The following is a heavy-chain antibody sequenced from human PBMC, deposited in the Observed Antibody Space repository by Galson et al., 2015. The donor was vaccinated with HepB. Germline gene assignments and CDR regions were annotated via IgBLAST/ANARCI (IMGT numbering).Heavy chain of an antibody. J-gene: IGHJ3*02. D-gene: IGHD7-27*01. Sequence: QSGAEVKKPGESLKISCKASGYTFTSYAMHWVRQAPGQRLEWMGWINAGNGNTKYSQKFQGRVTITRDTSASTAYMELSSLRSEDTTVYYCANLGIENAFDIWGQGTMVTVSS. CDR3: ANLGIENAFDI. CDR1: GYTFTSYA. CDR2: INAGNGNT. V-gene: IGHV1-3*01.